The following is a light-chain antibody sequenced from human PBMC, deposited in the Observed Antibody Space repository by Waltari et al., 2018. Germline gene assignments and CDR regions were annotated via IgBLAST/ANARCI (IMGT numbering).Light chain of an antibody. CDR1: QDISNS. J-gene: IGKJ2*01. V-gene: IGKV1-27*01. CDR2: AAS. CDR3: QKYNSVPYT. Sequence: DIQMTQSPSSLSASVGDRVTITCRASQDISNSLAWYQQKPGKVPKLLISAASTLQSGVTSRFSGSGSGTDFTLTIGSLQPEDVATYYCQKYNSVPYTFGQGTKLEIK.